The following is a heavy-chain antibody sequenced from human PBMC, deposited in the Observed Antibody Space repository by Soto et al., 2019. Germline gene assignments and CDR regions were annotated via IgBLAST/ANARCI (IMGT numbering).Heavy chain of an antibody. Sequence: QAQLVQSGAEVKKPGASVKVSCKASGYTFTGYDIYWVRQATGQGLEWMGWMNPNSRNTGYAQNFQGRVTMTRDHSITPSYMALTSLRDDDSAVYYCAREKVGTTGIDFWGQGTLVTVSS. V-gene: IGHV1-8*01. CDR3: AREKVGTTGIDF. J-gene: IGHJ4*02. CDR2: MNPNSRNT. D-gene: IGHD1-26*01. CDR1: GYTFTGYD.